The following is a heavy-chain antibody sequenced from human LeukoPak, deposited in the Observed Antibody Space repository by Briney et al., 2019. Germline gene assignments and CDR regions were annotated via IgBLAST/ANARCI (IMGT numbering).Heavy chain of an antibody. Sequence: ASVKVSCKASGYTFTSYGISWVRQAPGQGLGWMGWISAYNGNTNYAQKLQGRVTMTTDTSTSTAYMELRSLRSDDTAVYYCARELRITMVRGVIIKGRSFDYWGQGTLVTVSS. CDR3: ARELRITMVRGVIIKGRSFDY. V-gene: IGHV1-18*01. D-gene: IGHD3-10*01. J-gene: IGHJ4*02. CDR2: ISAYNGNT. CDR1: GYTFTSYG.